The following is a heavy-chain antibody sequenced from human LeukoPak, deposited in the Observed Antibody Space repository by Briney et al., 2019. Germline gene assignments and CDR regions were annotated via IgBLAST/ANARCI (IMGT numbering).Heavy chain of an antibody. CDR1: GFSFTNYF. Sequence: GGSLRLSCAASGFSFTNYFMSRVRQAPGKGLEWVASIKHDGSEKYYVDSVRGRFTISRDNTMNSLYLQMSSLRAEDTAVYYCAADRGWRTSGYYLYYFEYWGQGTLVTVSS. CDR2: IKHDGSEK. V-gene: IGHV3-7*01. D-gene: IGHD3-3*01. J-gene: IGHJ4*02. CDR3: AADRGWRTSGYYLYYFEY.